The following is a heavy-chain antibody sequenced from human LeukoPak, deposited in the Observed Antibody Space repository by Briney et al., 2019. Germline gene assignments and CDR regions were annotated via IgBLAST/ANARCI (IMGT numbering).Heavy chain of an antibody. J-gene: IGHJ6*02. CDR1: GYTFTGYY. V-gene: IGHV1-2*04. CDR2: INPNSGGT. Sequence: ASVKVSCKASGYTFTGYYMHWVRQAPGQGLEWMGWINPNSGGTNYAQKFQGWVTMTRDTSISTAYMELSRLRSDDTAVYYCASYDFWSGYRETQNYYYGMDVWGQGTTVTVSS. CDR3: ASYDFWSGYRETQNYYYGMDV. D-gene: IGHD3-3*01.